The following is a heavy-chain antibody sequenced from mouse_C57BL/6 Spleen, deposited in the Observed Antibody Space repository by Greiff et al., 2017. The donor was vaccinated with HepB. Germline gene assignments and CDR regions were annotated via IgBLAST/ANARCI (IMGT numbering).Heavy chain of an antibody. CDR2: ILPGDGST. V-gene: IGHV1-9*01. Sequence: QVQLQQSGAELVKPGASVKLSCKASGYTFTGYWIEWVKQRPGHGLEWIGEILPGDGSTNYNEKFKGKATFTADTSSNTAYMQLSSLTTEDSAIYYCARRRTTVVEDAFDYWGQGTTLTVSS. D-gene: IGHD1-1*01. CDR1: GYTFTGYW. J-gene: IGHJ2*01. CDR3: ARRRTTVVEDAFDY.